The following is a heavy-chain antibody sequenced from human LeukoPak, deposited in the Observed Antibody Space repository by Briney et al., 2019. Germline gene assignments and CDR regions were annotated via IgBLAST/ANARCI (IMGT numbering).Heavy chain of an antibody. J-gene: IGHJ4*02. V-gene: IGHV3-9*01. Sequence: PGGSLRLSCAASGFTFDDYAMHWVRHAPGKGLEWVSGISWNSGSIGYADSVKGRFTISRDNAKNSLYLQMNSLRAEDTALYYCAKGSFYDSSGYYDYWGQGTLVTVSS. CDR2: ISWNSGSI. CDR3: AKGSFYDSSGYYDY. CDR1: GFTFDDYA. D-gene: IGHD3-22*01.